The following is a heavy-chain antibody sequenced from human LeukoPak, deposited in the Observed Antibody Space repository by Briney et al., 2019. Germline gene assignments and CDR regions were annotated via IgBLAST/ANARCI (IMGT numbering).Heavy chain of an antibody. D-gene: IGHD4-17*01. CDR3: AKERPGDCGDSHLDY. CDR2: ISGDGGST. Sequence: AGGSLRLSCAASGFTFADYAMHWVRQAPGKGLEWVSLISGDGGSTYYADSVKGRFTISRDNSKNSLYLQMNSLRTEDTALYYCAKERPGDCGDSHLDYCGQGTLVTVSS. CDR1: GFTFADYA. J-gene: IGHJ4*02. V-gene: IGHV3-43*02.